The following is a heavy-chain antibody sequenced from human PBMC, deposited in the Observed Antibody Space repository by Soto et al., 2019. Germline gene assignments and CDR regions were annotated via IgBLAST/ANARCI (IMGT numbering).Heavy chain of an antibody. V-gene: IGHV3-30*18. J-gene: IGHJ6*02. CDR3: AKDQAVYSSNRTYYYGMDV. Sequence: GGSLRLSCAASGFTFSSYGMHWVRQAPGKGLEWVAVISYDGSNKYYADSVKGRFTISRDNSKNTLYLQMNSLRAEDTAVYYCAKDQAVYSSNRTYYYGMDVWGQGTTVTVSS. CDR2: ISYDGSNK. D-gene: IGHD6-13*01. CDR1: GFTFSSYG.